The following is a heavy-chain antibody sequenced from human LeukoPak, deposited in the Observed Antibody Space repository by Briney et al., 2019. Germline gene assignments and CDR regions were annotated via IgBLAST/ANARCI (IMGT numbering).Heavy chain of an antibody. V-gene: IGHV3-21*01. CDR2: ISSGGHI. CDR3: ARDQDGGKYYYESSGYSH. J-gene: IGHJ4*02. D-gene: IGHD3-22*01. CDR1: GFTFSSYG. Sequence: GSLRLSCAASGFTFSSYGLNWVRQAPGKGLEWVSTISSGGHIYYEDSVKGRFTISRDNAKNSLYLQMNSLRAEDTAVYYCARDQDGGKYYYESSGYSHWGQGILVTVSS.